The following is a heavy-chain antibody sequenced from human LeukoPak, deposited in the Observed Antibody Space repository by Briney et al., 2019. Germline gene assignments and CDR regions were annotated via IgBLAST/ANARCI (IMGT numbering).Heavy chain of an antibody. CDR2: ISHDGTNK. J-gene: IGHJ4*02. CDR1: GFTFTNAG. CDR3: AGEDVDTGDF. D-gene: IGHD5-18*01. V-gene: IGHV3-30*01. Sequence: GGSLRLSCAASGFTFTNAGIHWVRLAAGKGLEWVSFISHDGTNKYYSDSVDGRFTVSRLNSQNTVFLQMTDLRPDDTATYYCAGEDVDTGDFWGQGTLVTVSS.